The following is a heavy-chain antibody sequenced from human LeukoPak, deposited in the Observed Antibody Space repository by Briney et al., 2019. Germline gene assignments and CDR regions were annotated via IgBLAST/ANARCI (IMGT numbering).Heavy chain of an antibody. D-gene: IGHD2-21*02. J-gene: IGHJ4*02. CDR2: INHSGST. V-gene: IGHV4-34*01. CDR1: GGSFSPYY. Sequence: TSETLSLTCAVYGGSFSPYYWSWIRQPPGKGLEWIGEINHSGSTNYNPSLKSRVTISVDTSKNQFSLRLCSVTAADTAVYYCARGGFYCGGDCYVDYWGQGTLVTVSS. CDR3: ARGGFYCGGDCYVDY.